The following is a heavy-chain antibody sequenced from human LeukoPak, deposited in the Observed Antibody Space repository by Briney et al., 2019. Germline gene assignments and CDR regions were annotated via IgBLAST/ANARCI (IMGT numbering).Heavy chain of an antibody. V-gene: IGHV1-18*01. CDR1: GYTFTSYG. CDR2: ISAYNGNT. CDR3: ARVAVRGVIIGYFQH. J-gene: IGHJ1*01. D-gene: IGHD3-10*01. Sequence: ASVKVSCKASGYTFTSYGISWVRQAPGQGLEWMGWISAYNGNTNYAQKLQGRVTMTTDTSTSTAYMELRSLRSDDTVVYYCARVAVRGVIIGYFQHWGQGTLVTVSS.